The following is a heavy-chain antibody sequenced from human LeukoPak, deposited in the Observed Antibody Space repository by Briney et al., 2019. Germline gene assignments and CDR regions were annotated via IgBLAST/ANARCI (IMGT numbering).Heavy chain of an antibody. D-gene: IGHD1-20*01. V-gene: IGHV4-34*01. J-gene: IGHJ4*02. Sequence: SETLSLTCAVYGVSFSGYYWSWIRQPPGKGLEWIGEINHSGSTNYNPSLKSRVTISVDTSKNQFSLKLSSVAAADTAVYYCARGVGYNWNDGAQPTFYYFDYWGQGTLVTVSS. CDR2: INHSGST. CDR1: GVSFSGYY. CDR3: ARGVGYNWNDGAQPTFYYFDY.